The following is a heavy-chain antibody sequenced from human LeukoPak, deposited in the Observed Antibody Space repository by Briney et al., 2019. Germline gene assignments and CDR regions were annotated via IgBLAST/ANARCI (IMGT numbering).Heavy chain of an antibody. D-gene: IGHD6-13*01. Sequence: PSETLSLTCTVSGGSISSGGYSWSWIRQPPGKGLEWIGYIYYSGSTYYNPSLKSRVTISVDTSKNQFSLKLSSVTAADTAVYYCARGRSPSSSWFPPYYYYYYMDVWGKGTTVTVSS. J-gene: IGHJ6*03. CDR2: IYYSGST. V-gene: IGHV4-30-4*07. CDR3: ARGRSPSSSWFPPYYYYYYMDV. CDR1: GGSISSGGYS.